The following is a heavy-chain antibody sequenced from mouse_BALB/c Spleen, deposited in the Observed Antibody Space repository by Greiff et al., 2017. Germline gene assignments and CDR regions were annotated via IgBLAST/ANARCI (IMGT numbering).Heavy chain of an antibody. CDR3: ARVRDYYAMDY. CDR2: IRNKANGYTT. CDR1: GFTFTDYY. J-gene: IGHJ4*01. V-gene: IGHV7-3*02. Sequence: EVQGVESGGGLVQPGGSLRLSCATSGFTFTDYYMSWVRQPPGKALEWLGFIRNKANGYTTEYSASVKGRFTISRDNSQSILYLQMNTLRAEDSATYYCARVRDYYAMDYWGQGTSVTVSS.